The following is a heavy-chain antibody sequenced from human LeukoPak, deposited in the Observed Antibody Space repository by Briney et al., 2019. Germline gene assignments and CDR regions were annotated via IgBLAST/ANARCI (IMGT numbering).Heavy chain of an antibody. CDR2: IKPKTDGETT. Sequence: GGSLRLSCAVSGFTFSNAYMNWVRQAPGKGLGWVGRIKPKTDGETTEYAAPVKGRFSISRDDSKNMLYLQMNSLKTEDTAVYYCITPLPYSAQGGQGTLVTVSS. D-gene: IGHD2-21*01. CDR1: GFTFSNAY. V-gene: IGHV3-15*07. J-gene: IGHJ4*02. CDR3: ITPLPYSAQ.